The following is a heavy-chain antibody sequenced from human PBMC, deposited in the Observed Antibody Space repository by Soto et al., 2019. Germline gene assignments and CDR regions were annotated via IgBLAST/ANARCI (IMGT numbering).Heavy chain of an antibody. J-gene: IGHJ4*02. Sequence: GGSLSLSCSASGFPFSSYGMHWVRQAPGKGLEWVAVISYDGSNKYYAGSVKGRFTISRDNSKNTLYLQMNSLRAEDTAVYYCAKEPGYCSSTSCYAGNYWGQGTLVTVSS. D-gene: IGHD2-2*01. CDR2: ISYDGSNK. CDR3: AKEPGYCSSTSCYAGNY. V-gene: IGHV3-30*18. CDR1: GFPFSSYG.